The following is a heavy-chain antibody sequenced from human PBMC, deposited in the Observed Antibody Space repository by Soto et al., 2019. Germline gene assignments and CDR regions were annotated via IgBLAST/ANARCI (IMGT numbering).Heavy chain of an antibody. CDR3: AMGFDY. Sequence: EVQLLESGGGLVQPGGSLRLSCAASGFTFSSYAMSWVRQGPGKGLEWVSGISGSGGSTYYADSVKGRFTISRDDSKNTLYLQVNSVRAVDPAVYYCAMGFDYWGQGTLVTVSS. J-gene: IGHJ4*02. V-gene: IGHV3-23*01. CDR2: ISGSGGST. CDR1: GFTFSSYA.